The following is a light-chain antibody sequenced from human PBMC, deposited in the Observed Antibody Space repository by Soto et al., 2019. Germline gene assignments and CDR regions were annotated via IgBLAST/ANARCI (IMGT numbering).Light chain of an antibody. CDR2: GAS. V-gene: IGKV3-15*01. Sequence: EIVMTQSPGTLSVSPGERATLSCRASQRVSTNLAWYQQKPGQAPRLLIYGASTRATGIPARFSGSGSGTQFTLTISSLQSEDSAVYYCQQYNDWPMYTFGPGTKVDI. CDR3: QQYNDWPMYT. J-gene: IGKJ2*01. CDR1: QRVSTN.